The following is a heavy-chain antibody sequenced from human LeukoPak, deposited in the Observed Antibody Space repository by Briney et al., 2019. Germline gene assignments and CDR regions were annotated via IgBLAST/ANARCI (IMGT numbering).Heavy chain of an antibody. J-gene: IGHJ5*02. V-gene: IGHV3-30*03. CDR2: VSYDGSNT. Sequence: GGSLRLSCVASGSTFNAYAMHWVRQSPGKGLEWVAVVSYDGSNTNYADSVRGRFTVSRDNSKNTVYLELQSLTTDDTAVFYCARDWGDLLAFGPWGQGTLVIVSS. CDR3: ARDWGDLLAFGP. D-gene: IGHD3-3*01. CDR1: GSTFNAYA.